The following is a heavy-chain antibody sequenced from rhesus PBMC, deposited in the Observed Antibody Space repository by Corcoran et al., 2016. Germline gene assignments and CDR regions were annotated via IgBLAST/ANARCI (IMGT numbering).Heavy chain of an antibody. J-gene: IGHJ4*01. D-gene: IGHD3-9*01. V-gene: IGHV4S7*01. CDR1: GGSISGGYG. CDR3: ARDQSGDYEDDFGYYLFGY. Sequence: QLLLQESGPGLLKPSETLSLTCAVSGGSISGGYGWGWIRQPPGKGLECIGSIYSNRGNTYYNPSLKSLVTTSTGTSKNQFSLKLSSVTAADPAVYYCARDQSGDYEDDFGYYLFGYLGQGVLVTVSS. CDR2: IYSNRGNT.